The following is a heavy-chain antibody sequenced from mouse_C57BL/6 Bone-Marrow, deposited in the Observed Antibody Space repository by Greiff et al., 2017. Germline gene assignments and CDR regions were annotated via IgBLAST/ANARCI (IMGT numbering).Heavy chain of an antibody. J-gene: IGHJ2*01. D-gene: IGHD2-10*01. CDR3: TSLLSFDY. V-gene: IGHV14-4*01. Sequence: VQLQQSGAELVRPGASVKLSCTASGFNIKDDYMHWVKQRPEQGLEWIGWIDPEKGDTEYASKFQGKATITADTSANTAYLQLSSLTSEDTAVYYCTSLLSFDYWGQGTTLTVSS. CDR2: IDPEKGDT. CDR1: GFNIKDDY.